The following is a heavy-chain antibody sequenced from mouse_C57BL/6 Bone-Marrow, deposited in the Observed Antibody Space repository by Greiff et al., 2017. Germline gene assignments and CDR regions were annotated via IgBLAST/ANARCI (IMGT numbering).Heavy chain of an antibody. V-gene: IGHV1-63*01. CDR1: GYTFTNYW. Sequence: QVQLKQSGAELVRPGTSVKMSCKASGYTFTNYWIGWAKQRPGHGLEWIGDIYPGGGYTNYNEKFKGKATLTADKSSSTAYLQFSSLTSEDSAIYYCARSYYYGSSYPFAYWGQGTLVTVSA. CDR3: ARSYYYGSSYPFAY. CDR2: IYPGGGYT. J-gene: IGHJ3*01. D-gene: IGHD1-1*01.